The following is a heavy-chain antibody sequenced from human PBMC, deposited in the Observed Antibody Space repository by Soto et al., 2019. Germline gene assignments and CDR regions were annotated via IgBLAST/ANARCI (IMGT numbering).Heavy chain of an antibody. Sequence: PSETLSLTCSVSGGSIRNYYWSWVRQSPGKGLEWIGYIYYSGSTNYNPSLKSRVTTSVDTSKNQFSLKLSSVTAADTAVYYCARGLNYYYDSSGYYLPWGQGTLVTVSS. V-gene: IGHV4-59*08. J-gene: IGHJ5*02. CDR2: IYYSGST. CDR3: ARGLNYYYDSSGYYLP. CDR1: GGSIRNYY. D-gene: IGHD3-22*01.